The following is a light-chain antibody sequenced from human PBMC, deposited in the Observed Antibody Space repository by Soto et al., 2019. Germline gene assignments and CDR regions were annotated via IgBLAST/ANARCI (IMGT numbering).Light chain of an antibody. CDR3: SSYTTINTVVL. CDR1: TSDIGAYNY. Sequence: QSALTQPASVSGSPGQSITFSCTGTTSDIGAYNYVSWYQHHPGKAPKLLIYDVTARPSGVSDRFSGSKSGTTASLTISGLQAEDEAAYFCSSYTTINTVVLFGGGTQLTVL. V-gene: IGLV2-14*03. CDR2: DVT. J-gene: IGLJ3*02.